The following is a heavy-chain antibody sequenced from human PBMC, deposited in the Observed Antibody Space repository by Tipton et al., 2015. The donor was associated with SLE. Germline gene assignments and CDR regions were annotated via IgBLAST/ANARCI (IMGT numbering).Heavy chain of an antibody. D-gene: IGHD3-22*01. J-gene: IGHJ4*02. CDR3: ATNWAGGGYCFDY. Sequence: TLSLTCTVSGGSISPHFWTWIRQPPGNQLEWIGYIRYSGRTEYNAAVESRAVISLDTSKNQLSLKLSSVTAADSAIYFCATNWAGGGYCFDYWGQGALVTVSS. CDR1: GGSISPHF. V-gene: IGHV4-59*11. CDR2: IRYSGRT.